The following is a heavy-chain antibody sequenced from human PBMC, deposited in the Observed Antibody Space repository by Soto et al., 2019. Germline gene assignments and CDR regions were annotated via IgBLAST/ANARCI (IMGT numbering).Heavy chain of an antibody. CDR2: IYYSGST. J-gene: IGHJ3*02. CDR1: GGYISSYD. CDR3: ARGSGPNDAFDI. D-gene: IGHD2-15*01. V-gene: IGHV4-59*01. Sequence: PSETLCLTCTVAGGYISSYDWSWIRQPPGKGLEWIGYIYYSGSTKYNPSLKSRVTISVDTSKNQFSLKLSSVTAADTAVYYCARGSGPNDAFDIWGQGTMVTVSS.